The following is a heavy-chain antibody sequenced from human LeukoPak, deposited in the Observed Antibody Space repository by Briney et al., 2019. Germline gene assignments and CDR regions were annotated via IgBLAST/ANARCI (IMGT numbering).Heavy chain of an antibody. J-gene: IGHJ4*02. Sequence: KSSETLSLTCAVYGGSFSGYYWSWIRQPPGKGLEWIGYIYHSGSTYYNPSLKSRVAISVDRSKNQFSLKLSSVTAADTAVYYCAIVGLLGYFDYWGQGTLVTVSS. D-gene: IGHD3-10*01. CDR2: IYHSGST. V-gene: IGHV4-34*01. CDR3: AIVGLLGYFDY. CDR1: GGSFSGYY.